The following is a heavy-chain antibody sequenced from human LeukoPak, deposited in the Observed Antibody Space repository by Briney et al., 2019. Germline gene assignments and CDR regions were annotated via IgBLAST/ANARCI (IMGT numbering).Heavy chain of an antibody. D-gene: IGHD6-19*01. J-gene: IGHJ4*02. CDR3: AREVSSGLAWYYFDY. V-gene: IGHV3-66*01. CDR1: GFTVSSNY. Sequence: GGSLRLSCAASGFTVSSNYMSWVRQAPGKGLEWVSVIYSGGSTYYADSVKGRFTISRDNSKNTLYLQMNSLRAEDTAVYYCAREVSSGLAWYYFDYWGQGTLVTVSS. CDR2: IYSGGST.